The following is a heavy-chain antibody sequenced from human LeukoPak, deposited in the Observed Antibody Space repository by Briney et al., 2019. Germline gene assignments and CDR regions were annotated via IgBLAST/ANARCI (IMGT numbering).Heavy chain of an antibody. V-gene: IGHV1-18*01. Sequence: ASVTVSFKASGYTFTSYGISWVRQAPGQGLEWMGWISAYNGNTNYAQKLQGRVTMTTDTSTSTAYMELRSLRSDDTAVYYCARGPAGGVVYYFDYWGQGTLVTVSS. CDR3: ARGPAGGVVYYFDY. CDR1: GYTFTSYG. D-gene: IGHD3-16*01. J-gene: IGHJ4*02. CDR2: ISAYNGNT.